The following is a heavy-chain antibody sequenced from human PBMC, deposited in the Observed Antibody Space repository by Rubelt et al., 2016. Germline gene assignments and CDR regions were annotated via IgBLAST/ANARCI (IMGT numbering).Heavy chain of an antibody. CDR3: ARSDYGDYELFAG. CDR1: GGSISSGGYY. Sequence: QVQLQESGPGLVKPSQTLSLTCTVSGGSISSGGYYWSWIRQHPGKGLEWIGYIYYSGSTYYNPSLKSRVTISVDTSKNQFSLKLSSATAADTAVYYCARSDYGDYELFAGWGQGTLVTVSS. CDR2: IYYSGST. J-gene: IGHJ4*02. D-gene: IGHD4-17*01. V-gene: IGHV4-31*03.